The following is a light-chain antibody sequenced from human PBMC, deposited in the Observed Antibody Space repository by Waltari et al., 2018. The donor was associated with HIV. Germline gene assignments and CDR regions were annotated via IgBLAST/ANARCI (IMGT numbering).Light chain of an antibody. V-gene: IGKV4-1*01. J-gene: IGKJ1*01. CDR3: QQYYGKFWT. CDR1: QSVFYSPSNKNF. Sequence: DIVMTQFPNSLAVSLGERATMKCRSSQSVFYSPSNKNFLSWYQQKSGQPPRLLIYWASTRETGVPDRFTGSGSGADFTLTINRLQPEDVATYYCQQYYGKFWTFGQGTKVEV. CDR2: WAS.